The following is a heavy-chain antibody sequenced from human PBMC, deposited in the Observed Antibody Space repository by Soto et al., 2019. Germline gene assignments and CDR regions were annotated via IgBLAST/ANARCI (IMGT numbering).Heavy chain of an antibody. CDR2: INHSGST. D-gene: IGHD3-22*01. CDR3: ARGYYYDSSGYRVTHDY. Sequence: SETLSLTCAVYGGSFSGYYWSWIRQPPGKGLEWIGEINHSGSTNYNPSLKSRVTISVDTSKNQFSLKLSSVTAADTAVYYCARGYYYDSSGYRVTHDYWGQGTLVTVSS. J-gene: IGHJ4*02. CDR1: GGSFSGYY. V-gene: IGHV4-34*01.